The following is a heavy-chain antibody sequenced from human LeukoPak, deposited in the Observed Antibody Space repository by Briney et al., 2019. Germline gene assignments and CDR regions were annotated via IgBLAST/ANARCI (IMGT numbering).Heavy chain of an antibody. CDR3: ARARGGYYDSEGAFDI. V-gene: IGHV1-2*02. CDR2: INPKSGGT. D-gene: IGHD3-22*01. Sequence: GASVKVSCKASGYTFADFYMHWVRQAPGQGLEWMGWINPKSGGTKYAQKFQGRVTMTTDTSTSTAYMELRSLRSDDTAVYYCARARGGYYDSEGAFDIWGQGTMVTVSS. CDR1: GYTFADFY. J-gene: IGHJ3*02.